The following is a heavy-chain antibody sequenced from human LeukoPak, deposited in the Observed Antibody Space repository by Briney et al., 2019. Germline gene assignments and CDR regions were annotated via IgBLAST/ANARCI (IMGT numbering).Heavy chain of an antibody. V-gene: IGHV3-7*01. Sequence: GGSLRLSCAASGFTFSWYWMSWVRQAPGKGLEWVANMKEDGSIKYYVDSVKGRLTISRDNAKSSVYLQVNSLRAEDTALYYCARIGYSSSSIDYWGQGTLVTVSS. CDR2: MKEDGSIK. J-gene: IGHJ4*02. D-gene: IGHD6-13*01. CDR1: GFTFSWYW. CDR3: ARIGYSSSSIDY.